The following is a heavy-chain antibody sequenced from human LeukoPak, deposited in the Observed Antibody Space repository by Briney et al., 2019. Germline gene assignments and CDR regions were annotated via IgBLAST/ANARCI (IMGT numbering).Heavy chain of an antibody. V-gene: IGHV1-18*01. CDR1: GVTFSSYA. Sequence: RASVKVSCKASGVTFSSYAISWVRQAPGQGFEWMGWISAYNGNTNYAQKLQGRVTMTTDTSTSTAYMELRSLRSDDTAVYYCARQQYSSSWYDYWGQGTLVTVSS. D-gene: IGHD6-13*01. J-gene: IGHJ4*02. CDR2: ISAYNGNT. CDR3: ARQQYSSSWYDY.